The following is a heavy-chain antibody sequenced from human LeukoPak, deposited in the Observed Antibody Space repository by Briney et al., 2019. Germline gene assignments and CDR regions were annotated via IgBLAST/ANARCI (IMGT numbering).Heavy chain of an antibody. CDR3: AIPFDYGDAGSAFDI. J-gene: IGHJ3*02. V-gene: IGHV4-34*01. Sequence: SETLSLTCAVYGGSFSGYYWSWIRQPPGKGLEWIGEINHSGSTNYNPSLKSRVTISVDTSKNQFSLKLSSVTAADTAVYYCAIPFDYGDAGSAFDIWGQGTMVTVSS. D-gene: IGHD4-17*01. CDR2: INHSGST. CDR1: GGSFSGYY.